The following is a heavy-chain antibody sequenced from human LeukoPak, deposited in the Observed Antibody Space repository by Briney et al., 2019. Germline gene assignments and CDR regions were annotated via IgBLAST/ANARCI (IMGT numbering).Heavy chain of an antibody. CDR1: GGSFSGYY. D-gene: IGHD3-10*01. CDR2: INHSGST. J-gene: IGHJ4*02. CDR3: ARTSPLWFGELLHYFDY. Sequence: SETLSLTCAVYGGSFSGYYWSWIRQPPGKGLEWIGEINHSGSTNYNPSLKSRVTISVDKSKNQFSLKLSSVAAADTAVYYCARTSPLWFGELLHYFDYWGQGTLVTVSS. V-gene: IGHV4-34*01.